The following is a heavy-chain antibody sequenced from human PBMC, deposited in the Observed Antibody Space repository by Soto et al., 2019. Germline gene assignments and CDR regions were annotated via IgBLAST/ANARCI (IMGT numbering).Heavy chain of an antibody. Sequence: QVQLVQSGAEVKNPGASVKVSCKASGYTFTSYGISWVRQAPGQGLEWMGWISVYNGNTNYARKLQGRVTMTTDTSTSTAYRERRGLRSDDTAVYYCARDQGGSYYYWGQGTRVTVSS. D-gene: IGHD1-26*01. CDR3: ARDQGGSYYY. J-gene: IGHJ4*02. CDR1: GYTFTSYG. V-gene: IGHV1-18*01. CDR2: ISVYNGNT.